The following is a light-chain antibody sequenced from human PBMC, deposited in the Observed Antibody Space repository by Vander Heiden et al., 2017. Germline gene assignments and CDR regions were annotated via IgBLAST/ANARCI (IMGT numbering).Light chain of an antibody. V-gene: IGKV2-28*01. CDR2: WGS. Sequence: DIVMTQSPLSLPVTPGEPASISCRSSQSLLHSNGYNYLDWYLQKPGQSPQLLIYWGSNRAYGVPARFSGSGSGTDFTLKISRVEAEDVGVYYCMQDLQTITFGGGTKVEIK. J-gene: IGKJ4*01. CDR3: MQDLQTIT. CDR1: QSLLHSNGYNY.